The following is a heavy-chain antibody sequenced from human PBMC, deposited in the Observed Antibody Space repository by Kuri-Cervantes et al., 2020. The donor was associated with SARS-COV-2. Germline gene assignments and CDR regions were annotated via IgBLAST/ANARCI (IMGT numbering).Heavy chain of an antibody. D-gene: IGHD3-22*01. CDR1: GGSISSSDNYF. J-gene: IGHJ3*02. CDR3: ARLRGITMIVVVFDAFDI. Sequence: SETLSLTCTVSGGSISSSDNYFWGWIRQPPGKGLEWIGSIYYSGSTYYNPSLKSRVTISVDTSKNQFSLKLSSVTAADTAVYYCARLRGITMIVVVFDAFDIWGQGTMVTVSS. V-gene: IGHV4-39*01. CDR2: IYYSGST.